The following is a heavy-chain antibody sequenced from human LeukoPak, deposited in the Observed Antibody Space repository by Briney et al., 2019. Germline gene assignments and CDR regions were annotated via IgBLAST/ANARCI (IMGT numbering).Heavy chain of an antibody. CDR1: GFTFSSYA. CDR3: AKNPQKWYSWQGDNFDY. CDR2: ISGSGGST. J-gene: IGHJ4*02. D-gene: IGHD1-1*01. V-gene: IGHV3-23*01. Sequence: GGSLRLSCAASGFTFSSYAMSWVRQAPGKGLKWVSAISGSGGSTYYADSVKGRFTIPRDNSKNTLYLQMNSLRAEDTAVYYCAKNPQKWYSWQGDNFDYWGQGTLVTVSS.